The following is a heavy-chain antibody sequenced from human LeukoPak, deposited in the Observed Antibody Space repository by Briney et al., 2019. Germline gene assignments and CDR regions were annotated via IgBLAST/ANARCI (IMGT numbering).Heavy chain of an antibody. J-gene: IGHJ4*02. CDR2: IIPIFGTA. V-gene: IGHV1-69*06. Sequence: SVKVSCKASGGTFSSYAISWVRQAPGQGLEWMGGIIPIFGTASYAQKFQGRVTITADKSTSTAYMELSSLRSEDTAVYYCARDGQQLGDYFDYWGQGTLVTVSS. D-gene: IGHD6-13*01. CDR1: GGTFSSYA. CDR3: ARDGQQLGDYFDY.